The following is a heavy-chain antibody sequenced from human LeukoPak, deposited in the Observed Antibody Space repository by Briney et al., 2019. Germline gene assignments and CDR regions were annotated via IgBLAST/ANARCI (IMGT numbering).Heavy chain of an antibody. D-gene: IGHD3-22*01. CDR3: ASQGPYYYDSSGPPDWFDP. CDR1: GFTFSNYE. Sequence: GGSLRLSCAASGFTFSNYEMNWVRQAPGKGLEWVSYISSSGSSIYYADSVKGRFTISRDNAKNSLYLEMNSLRVEDTAVYYCASQGPYYYDSSGPPDWFDPWGQGTLVTVSS. V-gene: IGHV3-48*03. J-gene: IGHJ5*02. CDR2: ISSSGSSI.